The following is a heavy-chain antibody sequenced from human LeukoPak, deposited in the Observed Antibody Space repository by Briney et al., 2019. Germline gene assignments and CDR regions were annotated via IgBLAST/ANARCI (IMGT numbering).Heavy chain of an antibody. J-gene: IGHJ4*02. V-gene: IGHV3-30*18. D-gene: IGHD4-17*01. CDR2: ISYDGSNK. Sequence: PGGSLRLSCAASGFTFSSYGMHWVRQAPGKGLEWVAVISYDGSNKYYADSVKGPFTISRDNSKNTLYLQMNSLRAEDTAVYYCAKGTYGDYSVDYWGQGTLVTVSS. CDR1: GFTFSSYG. CDR3: AKGTYGDYSVDY.